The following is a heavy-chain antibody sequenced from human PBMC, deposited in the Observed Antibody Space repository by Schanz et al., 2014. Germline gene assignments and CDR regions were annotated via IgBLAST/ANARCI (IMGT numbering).Heavy chain of an antibody. J-gene: IGHJ6*02. Sequence: VHLVESGGGLVKRGGSLRLSCAASGFTFSDYYMSWIRQAPGKGLEWVAAMSYDGSIKYYGDSVKGRFTISRDNSKNTLYLQMNSLRADDTAVYYCARLPVGYGSGIWDVWGQGTSXTVSS. V-gene: IGHV3-33*08. D-gene: IGHD3-10*01. CDR2: MSYDGSIK. CDR3: ARLPVGYGSGIWDV. CDR1: GFTFSDYY.